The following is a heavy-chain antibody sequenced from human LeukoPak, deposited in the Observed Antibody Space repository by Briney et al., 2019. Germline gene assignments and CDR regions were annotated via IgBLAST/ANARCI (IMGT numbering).Heavy chain of an antibody. V-gene: IGHV3-23*01. J-gene: IGHJ4*02. CDR2: ISGRADRT. CDR3: AKESPYDSPRKYYFDY. D-gene: IGHD1-14*01. Sequence: GGSLRLSCAASGFTFSSNAMSWVRQAPGKGLEWVSAISGRADRTYYADSVKGRFTISRDNSRNTVDLQMNNLRAEDTAIYYCAKESPYDSPRKYYFDYWGQGTLVTVSS. CDR1: GFTFSSNA.